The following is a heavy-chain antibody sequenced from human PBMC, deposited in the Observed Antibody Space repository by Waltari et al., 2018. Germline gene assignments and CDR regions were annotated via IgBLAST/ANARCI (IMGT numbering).Heavy chain of an antibody. CDR3: AKDRPTPRNYYDSSGTY. J-gene: IGHJ4*02. CDR2: ISGSGGST. V-gene: IGHV3-23*01. D-gene: IGHD3-22*01. CDR1: GGSISSSSYY. Sequence: LQLQESGPGLVKPSETLSLTCTVSGGSISSSSYYWGWIRQPPGKGLEWVSAISGSGGSTYYADAVKGRFTISRDNSKNTLYLQMNSLRAEDTAVYYCAKDRPTPRNYYDSSGTYWGQGTLVTVSS.